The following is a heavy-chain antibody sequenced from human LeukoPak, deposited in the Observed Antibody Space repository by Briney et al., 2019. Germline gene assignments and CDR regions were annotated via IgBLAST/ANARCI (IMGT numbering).Heavy chain of an antibody. D-gene: IGHD3-9*01. CDR1: GFTFSSYS. V-gene: IGHV3-21*01. Sequence: GGSLRLSCAASGFTFSSYSMNCVRQAPGKGLEWVSSISSSSSYIYYADSVKGRFTISRDNAKNSLYLQMNSLRAEDTAVYYCARDRYYDILAGYSHELDYWGQGTLVTVSS. CDR3: ARDRYYDILAGYSHELDY. CDR2: ISSSSSYI. J-gene: IGHJ4*02.